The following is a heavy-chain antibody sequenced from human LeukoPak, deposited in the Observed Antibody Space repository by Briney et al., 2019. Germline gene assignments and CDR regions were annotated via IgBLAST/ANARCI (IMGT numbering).Heavy chain of an antibody. CDR2: ISYDGSNK. V-gene: IGHV3-30-3*01. J-gene: IGHJ5*02. D-gene: IGHD1-26*01. Sequence: GGSLRLSCAASGFTFSSYAMHWVRQAPGKGLEWVAVISYDGSNKYYADSVKGRFTISRDNSKNTLYLQMNSLRAEDTAVYYCARDGLVGSYLSSNWFDPWGQGTLVTVSS. CDR1: GFTFSSYA. CDR3: ARDGLVGSYLSSNWFDP.